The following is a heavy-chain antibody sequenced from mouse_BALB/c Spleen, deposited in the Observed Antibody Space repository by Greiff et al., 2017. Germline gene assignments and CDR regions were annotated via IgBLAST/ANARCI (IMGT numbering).Heavy chain of an antibody. CDR2: IYPGDGDT. CDR1: GYAFSSSW. Sequence: QVQLQQSGPELVKPGASVKISCKASGYAFSSSWMNWVQQRPGQGLEWIGRIYPGDGDTNYNGKFKGKATLTADKSSSTAYMQLSSLTSVDSAVYFCARGLDEGFDYWGQGTTLTVSS. CDR3: ARGLDEGFDY. V-gene: IGHV1-82*01. J-gene: IGHJ2*01.